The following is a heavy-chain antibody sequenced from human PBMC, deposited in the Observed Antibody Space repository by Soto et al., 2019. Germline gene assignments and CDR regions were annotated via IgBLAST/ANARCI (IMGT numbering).Heavy chain of an antibody. CDR1: GFTFSSYA. V-gene: IGHV3-23*01. CDR3: AKDSEMATISYWYFDL. CDR2: ISGSGGST. D-gene: IGHD5-12*01. Sequence: EVQLLESGGGLVQPGGSLRLSCAASGFTFSSYAMSWVRQAPGKGLEWVSAISGSGGSTYYADSVKGRFTISRDNSKHKLYLQMNSLRAEDTAVYYCAKDSEMATISYWYFDLWGRGTLVTVSS. J-gene: IGHJ2*01.